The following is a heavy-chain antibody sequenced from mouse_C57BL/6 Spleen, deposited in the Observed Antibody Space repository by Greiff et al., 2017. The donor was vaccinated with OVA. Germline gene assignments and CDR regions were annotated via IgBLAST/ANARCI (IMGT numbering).Heavy chain of an antibody. J-gene: IGHJ2*01. CDR1: GYTFTSYW. Sequence: QVQLQQPGAELVRPGSSVKLSCKASGYTFTSYWMHWVKQRPIQGLEWIGNIDPSDSATHYNQKFKDKATFTVDKSYSTAYMQLSSLTSEDSAVSYCAREVAYYFDYWGQGTTLTVSS. CDR2: IDPSDSAT. D-gene: IGHD1-1*02. V-gene: IGHV1-52*01. CDR3: AREVAYYFDY.